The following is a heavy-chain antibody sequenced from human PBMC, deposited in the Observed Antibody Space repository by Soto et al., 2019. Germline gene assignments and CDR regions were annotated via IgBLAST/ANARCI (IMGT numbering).Heavy chain of an antibody. Sequence: GESLKISCAASGFTFSGYWMHWVRQAPGKGLVWVSRINSDGSNTIYADSVKGRFTISRDNAKNTLYLQMNSLRAEDTAVYYCARDNKGFHYWGQGTLVTVSS. J-gene: IGHJ4*02. V-gene: IGHV3-74*01. CDR2: INSDGSNT. CDR1: GFTFSGYW. CDR3: ARDNKGFHY.